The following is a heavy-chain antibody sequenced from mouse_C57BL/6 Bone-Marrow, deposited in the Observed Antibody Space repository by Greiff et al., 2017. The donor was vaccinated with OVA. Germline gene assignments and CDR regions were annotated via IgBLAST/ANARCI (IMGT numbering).Heavy chain of an antibody. J-gene: IGHJ2*01. Sequence: QVQLKQPGAELVRPGSSVKLSCKASGYTFTSYWMDWVKQRPGQGLEWIGNIYPSDSETHYNQKFKDKATLTVDKSSSTAYMQLSSLTSEDSAVYYCARRRLRGSLYFDYWGQGTTLTVSS. D-gene: IGHD2-4*01. V-gene: IGHV1-61*01. CDR1: GYTFTSYW. CDR2: IYPSDSET. CDR3: ARRRLRGSLYFDY.